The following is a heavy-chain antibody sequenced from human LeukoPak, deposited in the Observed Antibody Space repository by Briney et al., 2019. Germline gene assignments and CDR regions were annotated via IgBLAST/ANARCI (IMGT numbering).Heavy chain of an antibody. CDR2: MNPNTGTT. D-gene: IGHD6-13*01. Sequence: GASVKASCKTSGYTFRNYDVNWVRQATGQGLEWMGWMNPNTGTTGYAEKFQGRVTFSRDTSKTTAYMEVSSLRSDDTAVYYCARGILVGIAAAGFFDYWGQGTLVTVSS. CDR3: ARGILVGIAAAGFFDY. J-gene: IGHJ4*02. V-gene: IGHV1-8*03. CDR1: GYTFRNYD.